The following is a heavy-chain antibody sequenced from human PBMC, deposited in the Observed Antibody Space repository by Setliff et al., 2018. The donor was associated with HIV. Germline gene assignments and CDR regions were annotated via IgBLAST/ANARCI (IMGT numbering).Heavy chain of an antibody. Sequence: KASETLSLTCTVSGGSISSSSHYWGWIRQPPGKGLEWVGSIYYSGSTYYNPSLKSRVTISLDTSKNQLSLKLSSVTAADTAVYYCASYYRVSGWYQEASWFFDLWGRGTQVTVSS. CDR3: ASYYRVSGWYQEASWFFDL. CDR1: GGSISSSSHY. D-gene: IGHD6-19*01. J-gene: IGHJ2*01. CDR2: IYYSGST. V-gene: IGHV4-39*01.